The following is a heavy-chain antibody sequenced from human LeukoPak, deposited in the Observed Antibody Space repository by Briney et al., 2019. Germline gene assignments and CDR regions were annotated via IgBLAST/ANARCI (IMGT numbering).Heavy chain of an antibody. D-gene: IGHD2-15*01. Sequence: SETLSLTCTVSGGSISSYYWSWIRQPPGKGLEWIGYTYYSGSTNYNPSLKSRVTISVDTSKNQFSLKLSSVTAADTAVYYCARDRGILSFDYWGQGTLVTVSS. CDR3: ARDRGILSFDY. J-gene: IGHJ4*02. CDR2: TYYSGST. CDR1: GGSISSYY. V-gene: IGHV4-59*01.